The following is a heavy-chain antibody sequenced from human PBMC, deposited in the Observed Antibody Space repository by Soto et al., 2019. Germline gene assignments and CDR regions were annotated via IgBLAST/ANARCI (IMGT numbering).Heavy chain of an antibody. CDR1: GGTFSSYT. V-gene: IGHV1-69*02. D-gene: IGHD4-17*01. Sequence: QVQLVQSGAEVKKPGSSVKVSCKASGGTFSSYTISWVRQAPGQGLEWMGRIIPILGIANYAQKFQGRVTITADKSTSTAYMGLSSLRSEDTAVYYCARGSFYGDYYYYMDVWGKGTTVTVSS. CDR2: IIPILGIA. CDR3: ARGSFYGDYYYYMDV. J-gene: IGHJ6*03.